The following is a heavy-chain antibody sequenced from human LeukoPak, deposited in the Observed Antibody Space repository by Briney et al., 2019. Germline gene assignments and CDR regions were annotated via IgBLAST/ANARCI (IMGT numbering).Heavy chain of an antibody. CDR3: AVNVDTAMVNWFDP. Sequence: ASVKVSCKASGYTFTSYDINWVRQATGQGLEWMGWMNPNSGNTGYAQKFQGRVTMTRNTSISTAYMELSSLRSEDTAVYYCAVNVDTAMVNWFDPWGQGTLVTVSS. CDR2: MNPNSGNT. J-gene: IGHJ5*02. CDR1: GYTFTSYD. D-gene: IGHD5-18*01. V-gene: IGHV1-8*01.